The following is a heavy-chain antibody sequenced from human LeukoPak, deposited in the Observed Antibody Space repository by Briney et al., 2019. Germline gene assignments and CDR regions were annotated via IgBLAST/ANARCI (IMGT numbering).Heavy chain of an antibody. CDR1: GGSISSGSYY. CDR2: IYTSGST. Sequence: PSQTLPLTCTVSGGSISSGSYYWSWIRQPAGKGLEWIGRIYTSGSTNYNPSLKSRVTISVDTSKYQFSLKLSSVTAADTAVYYCARGEYYYDSSGYYYQYFQHWGQGTLVTVSS. J-gene: IGHJ1*01. V-gene: IGHV4-61*02. CDR3: ARGEYYYDSSGYYYQYFQH. D-gene: IGHD3-22*01.